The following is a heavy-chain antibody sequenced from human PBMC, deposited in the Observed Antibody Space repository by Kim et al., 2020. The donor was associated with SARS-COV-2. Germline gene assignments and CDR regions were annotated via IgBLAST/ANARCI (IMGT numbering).Heavy chain of an antibody. CDR3: ARDTQPEGYGVMSGMDV. Sequence: SVKVSCKASGGTFSSYAISWVRQAPGQGLEWMGGIIPIFGTANYAQKFQGRVTITADESTSTAYMELSSLRSEDTAVYYCARDTQPEGYGVMSGMDVWGQGTTVTVSS. D-gene: IGHD5-12*01. CDR1: GGTFSSYA. J-gene: IGHJ6*02. V-gene: IGHV1-69*13. CDR2: IIPIFGTA.